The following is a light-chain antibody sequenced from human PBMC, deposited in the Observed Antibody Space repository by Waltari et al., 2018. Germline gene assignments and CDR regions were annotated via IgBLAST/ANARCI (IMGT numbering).Light chain of an antibody. CDR1: SSDVGAYNS. V-gene: IGLV2-14*03. J-gene: IGLJ2*01. CDR2: DVS. CDR3: MSYTSSSSWI. Sequence: QSALTQPASVSGSPGQSITLPCTGTSSDVGAYNSVSWYQHHPGKAPKLMISDVSDRPSGVSNRFSGSKSGNTASLTISGLQAEDEADYFCMSYTSSSSWIFGGGTKLTVL.